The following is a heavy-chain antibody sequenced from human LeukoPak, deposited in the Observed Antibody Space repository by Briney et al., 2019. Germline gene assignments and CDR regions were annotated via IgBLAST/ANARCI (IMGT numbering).Heavy chain of an antibody. Sequence: GESLKISCKGSGYSFTSYWIAWLRQMPGKGLEWTGIIYPGDSNTRYSPSFQGQVIISADKSISTAYLQWSSLKASDTAMYYCAVYYYDNSGYLPFDYWGQGTLVTVSS. CDR2: IYPGDSNT. CDR3: AVYYYDNSGYLPFDY. J-gene: IGHJ4*02. D-gene: IGHD3-22*01. CDR1: GYSFTSYW. V-gene: IGHV5-51*01.